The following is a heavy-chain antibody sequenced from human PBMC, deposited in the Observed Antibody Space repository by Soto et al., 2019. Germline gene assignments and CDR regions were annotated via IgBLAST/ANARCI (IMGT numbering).Heavy chain of an antibody. Sequence: SGPTLVNPTQTLTLTCTFSGFSLSTSGVGVGWIRQPPGKALEWLALIYWDDDKRYSPSLKSRLTISKDTSKSQVVLTMTNMDPVDTATYYCARILIRDDFWSGYYYGVPDGMDVWGQGTTVTVSS. V-gene: IGHV2-5*02. J-gene: IGHJ6*02. CDR2: IYWDDDK. D-gene: IGHD3-3*01. CDR3: ARILIRDDFWSGYYYGVPDGMDV. CDR1: GFSLSTSGVG.